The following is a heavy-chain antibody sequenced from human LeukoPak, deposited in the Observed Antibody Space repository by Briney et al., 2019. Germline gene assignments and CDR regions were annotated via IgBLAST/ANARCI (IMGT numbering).Heavy chain of an antibody. V-gene: IGHV3-30*02. CDR1: GFTFNSYR. D-gene: IGHD6-6*01. CDR3: AKPRGGAAPQAFDY. J-gene: IGHJ4*02. Sequence: GGSLRLSCAASGFTFNSYRMSWLRQAPGKGLEWVAYISHPGTNENYADSVKGRFTISRDNSKNTLNMQMNSLRAEDTAVYYCAKPRGGAAPQAFDYWGQGTLVTVSS. CDR2: ISHPGTNE.